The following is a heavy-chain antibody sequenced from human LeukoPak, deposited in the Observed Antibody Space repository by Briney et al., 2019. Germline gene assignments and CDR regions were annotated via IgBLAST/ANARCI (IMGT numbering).Heavy chain of an antibody. CDR2: ISGGSDYI. CDR1: GFTFSTYS. J-gene: IGHJ4*02. CDR3: ARERDGYNYADY. V-gene: IGHV3-21*01. D-gene: IGHD5-24*01. Sequence: GRSLRLSCAASGFTFSTYSINWVRQAPGKGLEWVSWISGGSDYISFADSVKGRFTIARDNAKKLVHLQMNSLRAEDTAVYYCARERDGYNYADYWGQGTLVTVSS.